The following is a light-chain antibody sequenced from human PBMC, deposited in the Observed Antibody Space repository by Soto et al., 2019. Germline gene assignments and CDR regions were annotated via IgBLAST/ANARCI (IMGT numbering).Light chain of an antibody. J-gene: IGKJ1*01. V-gene: IGKV3-11*01. CDR3: QQRSIWPWT. CDR2: DAS. Sequence: EIVLTQSPATLSLSPGERATLSCRASPSVSSYLAWYQQKPGQAPRLLIYDASNRATGIPARFSGSGSGTDFTLTISSLEPEDFAVYYCQQRSIWPWTFGQGTKVEIK. CDR1: PSVSSY.